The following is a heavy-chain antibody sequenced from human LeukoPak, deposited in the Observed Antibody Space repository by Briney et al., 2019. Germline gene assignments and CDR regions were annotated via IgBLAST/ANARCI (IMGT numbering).Heavy chain of an antibody. CDR2: INVYIGGA. J-gene: IGHJ6*02. V-gene: IGHV1-2*02. CDR1: GYTFTDYF. CDR3: ARDILGRSNGGSNYFGMEV. Sequence: SVKVSCQASGYTFTDYFMHWVRQVPGQGLEWMGCINVYIGGAHYAQKFQDRLSMTRDTSINTAYMELSSLRSDDTAVYYCARDILGRSNGGSNYFGMEVWGQGTTVTVSS. D-gene: IGHD2-15*01.